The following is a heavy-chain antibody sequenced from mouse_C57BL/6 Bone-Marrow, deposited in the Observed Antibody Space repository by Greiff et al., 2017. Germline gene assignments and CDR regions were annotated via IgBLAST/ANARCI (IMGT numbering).Heavy chain of an antibody. CDR3: ARREDYEGWGSDGMDY. CDR1: GYTFTSYW. Sequence: QVQLQQPGAELVKPGASVKMSCKASGYTFTSYWMHWVKQRPGQGLEWIGMIHPDSGSTNYNEKFKGKATLTVDKSSSTAYMQLSSLTSEDSAVYYCARREDYEGWGSDGMDYWGQGTSVTVSA. J-gene: IGHJ4*01. V-gene: IGHV1-64*01. CDR2: IHPDSGST. D-gene: IGHD2-4*01.